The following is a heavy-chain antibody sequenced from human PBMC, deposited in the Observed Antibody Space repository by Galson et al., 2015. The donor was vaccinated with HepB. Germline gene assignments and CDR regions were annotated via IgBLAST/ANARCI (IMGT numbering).Heavy chain of an antibody. V-gene: IGHV4-4*02. CDR3: ASRGYSGYGISVFGNWFDP. CDR2: IYHSGST. Sequence: SETLSLTCAVSGGSISSSNWWSWVRQPPGKGLEWIGEIYHSGSTNYNPSLKSRVTISVDKSKNQFSLKLSSVTAADTAVYYCASRGYSGYGISVFGNWFDPWAREPWSPSPQ. CDR1: GGSISSSNW. J-gene: IGHJ5*02. D-gene: IGHD5-12*01.